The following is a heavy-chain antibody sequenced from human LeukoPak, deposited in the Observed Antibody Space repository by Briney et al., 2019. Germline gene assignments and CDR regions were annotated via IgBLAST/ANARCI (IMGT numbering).Heavy chain of an antibody. Sequence: GASVKVSCKASGYTFTTYDINWVRQATGQGLEWMGWMNPNSGNTGYAQKFQGRVTITRNTSISTAYMDLSSLRSEDTAVYYCARGGYYGSGAYPNYYYYYMDVWGKGTTVTVSS. CDR3: ARGGYYGSGAYPNYYYYYMDV. CDR2: MNPNSGNT. CDR1: GYTFTTYD. J-gene: IGHJ6*03. D-gene: IGHD3-10*01. V-gene: IGHV1-8*03.